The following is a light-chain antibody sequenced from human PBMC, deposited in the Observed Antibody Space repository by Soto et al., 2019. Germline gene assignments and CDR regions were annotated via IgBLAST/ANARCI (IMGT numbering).Light chain of an antibody. CDR2: DAS. J-gene: IGKJ2*01. V-gene: IGKV1-5*01. CDR3: QQHNDYTAVT. CDR1: QTINSS. Sequence: DIQMTQSPSTLSASVGDRVTITCRASQTINSSLAWYQHKPGKAPKLLIFDASTLQTGVPSRFSGSGFGTEFTLTITGLQPDDFATYYCQQHNDYTAVTFGQGTKLEIK.